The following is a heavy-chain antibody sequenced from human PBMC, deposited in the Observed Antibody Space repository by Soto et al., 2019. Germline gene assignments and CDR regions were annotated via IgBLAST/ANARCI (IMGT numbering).Heavy chain of an antibody. CDR1: GFSLSSYW. J-gene: IGHJ4*02. D-gene: IGHD5-18*01. CDR3: ARGVANRYGFGGY. CDR2: INSDGSST. V-gene: IGHV3-74*01. Sequence: DVQMVESGGNLVQPGGSLRLSCAASGFSLSSYWMHWVRQAPGKGLVWVSRINSDGSSTSYADSVKGRFTISRDNGKNTLYLQMNSLRAEDTAVYYCARGVANRYGFGGYRGQGILVTVSS.